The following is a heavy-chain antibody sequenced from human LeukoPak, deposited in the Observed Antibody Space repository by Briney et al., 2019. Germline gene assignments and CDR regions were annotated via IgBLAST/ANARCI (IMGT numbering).Heavy chain of an antibody. CDR1: GGSISSSSYY. V-gene: IGHV4-39*01. J-gene: IGHJ3*02. Sequence: PSETLSLTCTVSGGSISSSSYYWGWIRQPPGKGLEWIGSTYYSGSTYYNPSLKSRVTISVDTSKNQFSLKLSSVTAADTAVYYCARPKHGDAFDIWGQGTMVTVSS. CDR3: ARPKHGDAFDI. CDR2: TYYSGST.